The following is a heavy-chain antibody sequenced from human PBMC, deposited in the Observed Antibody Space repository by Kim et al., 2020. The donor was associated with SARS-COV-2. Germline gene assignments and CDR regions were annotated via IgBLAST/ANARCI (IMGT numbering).Heavy chain of an antibody. CDR1: GYSFSTEW. V-gene: IGHV5-51*01. CDR3: ARALSHYDFWSGYYKADGFDG. Sequence: GESLKISCKGSGYSFSTEWIGWVRQVPGSGLEFMGVIYPDDADVRYSPSFQGQVTISADTSIRTAYVQWNSLKASDTATYFCARALSHYDFWSGYYKADGFDGWAQGTMVTVSS. CDR2: IYPDDADV. D-gene: IGHD3-3*01. J-gene: IGHJ3*01.